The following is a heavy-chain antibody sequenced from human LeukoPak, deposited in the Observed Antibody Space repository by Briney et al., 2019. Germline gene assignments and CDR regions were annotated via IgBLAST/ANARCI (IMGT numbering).Heavy chain of an antibody. CDR2: IIPIFGTA. J-gene: IGHJ4*02. CDR1: GGTFSSYA. CDR3: APTDIVVVEGRPRD. Sequence: SVKVSCKASGGTFSSYAISWVRQAPGQGLEWMGRIIPIFGTANYAQKFQGRVTITTDESTSTAYMELSSLRTEDTAVYYCAPTDIVVVEGRPRDRGQGTLVTVSS. V-gene: IGHV1-69*05. D-gene: IGHD2-21*01.